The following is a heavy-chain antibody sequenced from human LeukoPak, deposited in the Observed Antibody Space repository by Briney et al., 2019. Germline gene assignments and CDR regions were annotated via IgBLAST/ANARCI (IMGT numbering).Heavy chain of an antibody. CDR3: ARLGAVVPATIQYWYFDF. CDR2: IYYSGGT. Sequence: PSETLSLTCTVSGGSISSQYWSWMRQPPGKGLEWIGYIYYSGGTNYNPSLKSRVTISVDTSKNQFSLKLSSVTAADTAVYYCARLGAVVPATIQYWYFDFWGRGALVTVSS. CDR1: GGSISSQY. J-gene: IGHJ2*01. D-gene: IGHD2-2*01. V-gene: IGHV4-59*11.